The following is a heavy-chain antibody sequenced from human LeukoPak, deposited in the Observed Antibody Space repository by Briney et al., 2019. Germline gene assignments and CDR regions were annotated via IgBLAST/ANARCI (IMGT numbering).Heavy chain of an antibody. CDR3: ARVRVDLVDSSGYYDY. CDR1: GGSFSGYY. V-gene: IGHV4-34*01. CDR2: INHSGST. D-gene: IGHD3-22*01. Sequence: SETLSLTCAVYGGSFSGYYWSWIRQPPGKGLEWIGEINHSGSTNYNPSLKSRVTISVDTSKNQFSLKLSSVTAADTAVYYCARVRVDLVDSSGYYDYWGQGTLVTVSP. J-gene: IGHJ4*02.